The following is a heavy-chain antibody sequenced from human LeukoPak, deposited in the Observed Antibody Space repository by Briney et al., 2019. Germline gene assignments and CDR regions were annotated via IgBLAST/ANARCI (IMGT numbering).Heavy chain of an antibody. D-gene: IGHD6-6*01. CDR2: IKTDGSIT. CDR3: TREADPAFSASSSPDF. Sequence: GGSLRLSCAASGFGFSNFWMHWVRQAPGKGLEWVSRIKTDGSITAYADSVKGRFTISRDNAKNTLYLHMSSLKGEDTATYFCTREADPAFSASSSPDFWGKGTPVTVS. J-gene: IGHJ4*02. CDR1: GFGFSNFW. V-gene: IGHV3-74*01.